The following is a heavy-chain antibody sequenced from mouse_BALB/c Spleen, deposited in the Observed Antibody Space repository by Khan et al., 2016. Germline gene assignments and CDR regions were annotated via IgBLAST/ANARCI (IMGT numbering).Heavy chain of an antibody. Sequence: EVKLEVSGGGLVQPGGSMKLSCVASGFTFSNYWMNWVRQSPEKGLEWVAEIRLKSHNYATHYAESVKGRFTISRDASKSSVYLQMNNLSAEDTGIYYCTRHITTGYAMDYWGQGTSVTVSS. J-gene: IGHJ4*01. CDR2: IRLKSHNYAT. CDR1: GFTFSNYW. CDR3: TRHITTGYAMDY. V-gene: IGHV6-6*02. D-gene: IGHD1-1*01.